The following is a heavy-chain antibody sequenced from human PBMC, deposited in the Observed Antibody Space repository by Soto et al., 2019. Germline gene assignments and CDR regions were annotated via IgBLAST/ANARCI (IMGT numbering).Heavy chain of an antibody. CDR1: GDSVSGNSAA. D-gene: IGHD5-18*01. J-gene: IGHJ5*02. Sequence: SRTLSLTCAMSGDSVSGNSAAWNWIRQSPSRGLEWLGRTYYRSKWYNDYAVSVKSRITINPDTSKNQFSLQLNSVTPEDTAVYYCARDRGYSDGDWFDPWGQGTLVTVSS. CDR3: ARDRGYSDGDWFDP. V-gene: IGHV6-1*01. CDR2: TYYRSKWYN.